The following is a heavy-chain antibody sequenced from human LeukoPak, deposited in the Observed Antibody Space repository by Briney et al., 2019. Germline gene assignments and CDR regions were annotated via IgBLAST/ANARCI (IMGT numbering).Heavy chain of an antibody. J-gene: IGHJ4*02. CDR1: GGSISSYY. CDR3: ARVRGRWLQPFDY. V-gene: IGHV4-59*01. Sequence: SETLSLTCTVSGGSISSYYWSWIRQPPGKGLEWIGCIYYSGSTNYNPSLKSRVTISVDTSKNQFSLKLSSVTAADTAVYYCARVRGRWLQPFDYWGQGTLVTVSS. D-gene: IGHD5-24*01. CDR2: IYYSGST.